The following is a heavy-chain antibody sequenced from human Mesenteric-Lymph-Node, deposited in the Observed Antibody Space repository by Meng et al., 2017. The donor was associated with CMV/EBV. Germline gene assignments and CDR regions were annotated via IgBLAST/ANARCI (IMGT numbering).Heavy chain of an antibody. CDR2: IIPIFGTA. D-gene: IGHD3-10*01. Sequence: SVKVSCKASGGTFSSYAISWVRQAPGQGLEWMGGIIPIFGTANYAQKFQGRVTITTDESTSTAYMELSSLRSEDTAVYYCARDRASPQRVLLWFGDDAFDIWGQGTMVTVSS. CDR1: GGTFSSYA. V-gene: IGHV1-69*05. J-gene: IGHJ3*02. CDR3: ARDRASPQRVLLWFGDDAFDI.